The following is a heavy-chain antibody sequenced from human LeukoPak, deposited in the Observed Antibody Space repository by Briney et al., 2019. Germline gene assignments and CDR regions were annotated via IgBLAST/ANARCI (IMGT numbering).Heavy chain of an antibody. V-gene: IGHV1-69*06. CDR1: GGTFSSYA. CDR2: IIPIFGTA. D-gene: IGHD5-12*01. Sequence: ASVKVSCKASGGTFSSYAISWVRQAPGQGLEWMGGIIPIFGTANYAQKFQGRVTITADKSTSTAYMELSSLRSEDTAVYYCAREGGYEANYYYYMDVWGKRTTVTVSS. J-gene: IGHJ6*03. CDR3: AREGGYEANYYYYMDV.